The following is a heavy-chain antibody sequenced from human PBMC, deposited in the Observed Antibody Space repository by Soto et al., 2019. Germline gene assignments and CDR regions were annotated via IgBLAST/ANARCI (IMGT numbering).Heavy chain of an antibody. D-gene: IGHD5-12*01. J-gene: IGHJ3*02. CDR3: ARDSGYDHDAFDI. CDR2: IYTSGST. Sequence: PSETLSLTCTVSGGSISSGGYYWSWIRQPAGKGLEWIGRIYTSGSTNYNPSLKSRVTMSVDTSKNQFSLKLSSVTAADTAVYYCARDSGYDHDAFDIWGQGTMVTVSS. V-gene: IGHV4-61*02. CDR1: GGSISSGGYY.